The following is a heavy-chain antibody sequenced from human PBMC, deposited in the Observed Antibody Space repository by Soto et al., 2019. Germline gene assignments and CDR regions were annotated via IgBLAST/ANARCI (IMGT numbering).Heavy chain of an antibody. V-gene: IGHV1-3*01. D-gene: IGHD1-26*01. J-gene: IGHJ4*02. CDR2: INAGNGDT. CDR1: GYTFTNYA. CDR3: ARYLVGAISGYFDY. Sequence: ASVKVSCKASGYTFTNYAMHWVRQAPGQRPEWMGWINAGNGDTKYSQKFQGRVTITRDTSASTAYMELSSLRSEDTAVYYCARYLVGAISGYFDYCGQGTLVTVSS.